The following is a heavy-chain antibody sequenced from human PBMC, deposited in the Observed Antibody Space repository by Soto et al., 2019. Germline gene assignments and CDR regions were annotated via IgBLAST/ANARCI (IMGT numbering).Heavy chain of an antibody. CDR2: IYWNDDK. V-gene: IGHV2-5*01. J-gene: IGHJ5*02. D-gene: IGHD2-2*02. CDR3: AHRRSCSSTSCYTRGIFASKTKDNWFDP. CDR1: GFSLSTSGVG. Sequence: GSGPTLVNPTQTLTLTCTFSGFSLSTSGVGVGWIRQPPGKALEWLALIYWNDDKRYSPSLKSRLTITKDTSKNQVVLTMTNMDPVDTATYYCAHRRSCSSTSCYTRGIFASKTKDNWFDPWGQGTLVTVSS.